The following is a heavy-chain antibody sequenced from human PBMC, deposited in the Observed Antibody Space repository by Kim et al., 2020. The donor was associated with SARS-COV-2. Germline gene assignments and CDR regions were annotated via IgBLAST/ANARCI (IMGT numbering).Heavy chain of an antibody. CDR2: FDPEDGET. J-gene: IGHJ3*02. Sequence: ASVKVSCKVSGYTLTELSMHWVRQAPGKGLEWMGGFDPEDGETIYAQKFQGRVTMTEDTSTDTAYMELSSLRSEDTAVYYCATGATRYYDILTGYQADDAFDIWGQGTMVTVSS. CDR3: ATGATRYYDILTGYQADDAFDI. D-gene: IGHD3-9*01. CDR1: GYTLTELS. V-gene: IGHV1-24*01.